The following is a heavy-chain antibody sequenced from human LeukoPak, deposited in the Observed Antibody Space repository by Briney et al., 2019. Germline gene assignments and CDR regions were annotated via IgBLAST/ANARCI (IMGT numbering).Heavy chain of an antibody. CDR3: ARDPINYDYVWGSYRRYFDY. J-gene: IGHJ4*02. CDR2: ISSSSSYI. Sequence: PGGSLRLSCAASGFTFSSYRMNWVRQAPGKGLEWVSSISSSSSYIYYADSVKGRFTISRDNAKNSLYLQMNSLRAEDTAVYYCARDPINYDYVWGSYRRYFDYWGQGTLVTVSS. V-gene: IGHV3-21*01. D-gene: IGHD3-16*02. CDR1: GFTFSSYR.